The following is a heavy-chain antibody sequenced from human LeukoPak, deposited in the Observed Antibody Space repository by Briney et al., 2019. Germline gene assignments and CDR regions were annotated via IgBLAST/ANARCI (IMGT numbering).Heavy chain of an antibody. V-gene: IGHV4-59*12. J-gene: IGHJ5*02. CDR3: ARGSSSFDP. CDR2: ISYSGST. D-gene: IGHD6-19*01. CDR1: GGSISSSY. Sequence: SETLSLTCTVSGGSISSSYWSWIRQPPGKGLEWIGYISYSGSTSYNPSLKSRVTISVDTSKNQFSLKLSSVTAADTAVYYCARGSSSFDPWGQGTLVTVSS.